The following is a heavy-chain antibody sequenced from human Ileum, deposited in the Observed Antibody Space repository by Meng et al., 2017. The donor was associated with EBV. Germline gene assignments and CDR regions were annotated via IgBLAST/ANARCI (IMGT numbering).Heavy chain of an antibody. CDR1: GGTFSTYA. D-gene: IGHD3-22*01. V-gene: IGHV1-69*01. CDR3: ARYFSDGSGFYNVDY. J-gene: IGHJ4*02. Sequence: QVQLVQLGAEVKKPGSSVKVSCKASGGTFSTYAISWVRQAPGQGLEWMGGIIPIFAAPIYARKFQGRVTITADESTSTVYMELTSLTSEDTAVYFCARYFSDGSGFYNVDYWGQGTLVTVSS. CDR2: IIPIFAAP.